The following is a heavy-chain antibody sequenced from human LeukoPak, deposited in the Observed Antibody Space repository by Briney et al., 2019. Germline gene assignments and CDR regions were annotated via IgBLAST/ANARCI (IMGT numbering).Heavy chain of an antibody. Sequence: GGSLRLSCAASGFTFSSYGMNWVRQAPGKGLEWVSSISSSSGFIFYADSVKGRFTISRENAKNSLYLQMNSLGAGDTAVYYCARGNILTGYMYWGQGTLVTVSS. J-gene: IGHJ4*02. V-gene: IGHV3-21*01. D-gene: IGHD3-9*01. CDR2: ISSSSGFI. CDR3: ARGNILTGYMY. CDR1: GFTFSSYG.